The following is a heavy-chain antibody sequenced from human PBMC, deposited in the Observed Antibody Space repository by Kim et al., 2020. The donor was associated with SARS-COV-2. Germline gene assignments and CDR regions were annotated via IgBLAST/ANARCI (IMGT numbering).Heavy chain of an antibody. D-gene: IGHD3-9*01. CDR2: IYYSGST. CDR1: GGSISSYY. Sequence: SETLSLTCTVSGGSISSYYWSWIRQPPGKGLEWIGYIYYSGSTNYNPSLKSRVTISVDTSKNQFSLKLSSVTAADTAVYYCARDNPFRYLEFDPWGQGTLVTVSP. CDR3: ARDNPFRYLEFDP. J-gene: IGHJ5*02. V-gene: IGHV4-59*01.